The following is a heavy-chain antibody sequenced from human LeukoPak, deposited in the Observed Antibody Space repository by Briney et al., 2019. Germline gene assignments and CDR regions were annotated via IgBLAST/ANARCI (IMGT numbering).Heavy chain of an antibody. Sequence: GGSLRLSCAASGFTFSSYAMSCVRQAPGKGLEWVSAITGSGGSTYYADSVKGRFTISRDDSKNTLYLQMNSLGAEDTAVYYCAKDRWRRSSGGFDYWGQGTLVTVSS. J-gene: IGHJ4*02. CDR1: GFTFSSYA. V-gene: IGHV3-23*01. CDR2: ITGSGGST. CDR3: AKDRWRRSSGGFDY. D-gene: IGHD6-6*01.